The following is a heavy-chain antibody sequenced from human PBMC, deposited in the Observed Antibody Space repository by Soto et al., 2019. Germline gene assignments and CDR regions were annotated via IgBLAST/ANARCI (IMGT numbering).Heavy chain of an antibody. CDR1: GGSISSSSYY. J-gene: IGHJ4*02. V-gene: IGHV4-39*01. D-gene: IGHD3-16*01. CDR2: IYYSGST. CDR3: AKGWGGIVDYFDY. Sequence: SETLSLTCTVSGGSISSSSYYWGWIRQPPGKGLEWIGSIYYSGSTYYNPSLKSRVTISVDTSKNQFSLKLSSVTAADTAVYYCAKGWGGIVDYFDYWGQGTLVTVSS.